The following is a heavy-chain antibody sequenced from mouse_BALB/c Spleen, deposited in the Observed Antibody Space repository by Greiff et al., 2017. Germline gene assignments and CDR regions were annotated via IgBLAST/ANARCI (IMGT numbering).Heavy chain of an antibody. J-gene: IGHJ2*01. Sequence: VQLQQSGAELAKPGASVKMSCKASGYTFTSYWMHWVKQRPGQGLEWIGYINPSTGYTEYNQKFKDKATLTADKSSSTAYMQLSSLTSEDTAVYYCAKYRYDGYYFDYWGQGTTLTVAS. CDR2: INPSTGYT. CDR3: AKYRYDGYYFDY. V-gene: IGHV1-7*01. D-gene: IGHD2-14*01. CDR1: GYTFTSYW.